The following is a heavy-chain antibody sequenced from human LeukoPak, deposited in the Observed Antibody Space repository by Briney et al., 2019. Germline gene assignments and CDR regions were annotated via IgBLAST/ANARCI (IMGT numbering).Heavy chain of an antibody. Sequence: SETLSLTCSVSGGSISSSSYYWGWIRQPPGKGLEWIGSIYYSGSTYYNPSLKSRVTISVDTSKNQFSLKLSSVTAADTAVYYCARQGRGSWGQGTLVTVSS. D-gene: IGHD1-26*01. CDR3: ARQGRGS. V-gene: IGHV4-39*01. J-gene: IGHJ5*02. CDR2: IYYSGST. CDR1: GGSISSSSYY.